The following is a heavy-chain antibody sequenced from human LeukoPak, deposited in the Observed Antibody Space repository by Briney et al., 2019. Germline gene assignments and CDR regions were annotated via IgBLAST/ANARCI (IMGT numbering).Heavy chain of an antibody. D-gene: IGHD6-13*01. J-gene: IGHJ4*02. V-gene: IGHV3-23*01. Sequence: GGSLRLSCAASGFTLSSYAMSWVRQAPGKGLEWVSAISGSGGSTYYADSVKGRFTISRDNSKNTLYLQMNSLRAEDTAVYYCAKSGAYSSSWTPFDYWGQGTLVTVSS. CDR3: AKSGAYSSSWTPFDY. CDR2: ISGSGGST. CDR1: GFTLSSYA.